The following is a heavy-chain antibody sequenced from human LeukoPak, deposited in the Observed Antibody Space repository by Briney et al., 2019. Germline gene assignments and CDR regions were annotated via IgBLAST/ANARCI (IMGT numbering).Heavy chain of an antibody. D-gene: IGHD3-22*01. J-gene: IGHJ4*02. CDR3: AKRQAGYFDSSGYHFDY. Sequence: AGGSLRLSCAASGFTFSSYAMSWVRQAPGKGLEWVSVMSGSGGPTYYADSVKGRFTISRDNSKNTLYLQLNSLRADDTAVYYCAKRQAGYFDSSGYHFDYWGQGTLVTVSS. V-gene: IGHV3-23*01. CDR2: MSGSGGPT. CDR1: GFTFSSYA.